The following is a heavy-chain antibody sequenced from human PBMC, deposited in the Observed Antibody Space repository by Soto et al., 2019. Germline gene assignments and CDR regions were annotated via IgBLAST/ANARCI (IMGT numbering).Heavy chain of an antibody. CDR2: IYSGGST. CDR3: ARDRESSSWYAGRYYYYGMDV. J-gene: IGHJ6*02. Sequence: GGSLRLSCAASGFTVSRNYMSWVRQATGKGLEWVSVIYSGGSTYYADSVKGRSTISRDNSKNTLYLQMNSLRAEDTAVYYCARDRESSSWYAGRYYYYGMDVWGQGTTVTVSS. V-gene: IGHV3-66*01. D-gene: IGHD6-13*01. CDR1: GFTVSRNY.